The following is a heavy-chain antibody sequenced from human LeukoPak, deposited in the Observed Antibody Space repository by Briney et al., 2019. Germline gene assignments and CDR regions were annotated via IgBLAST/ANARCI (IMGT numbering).Heavy chain of an antibody. CDR3: ARGFYRAAADFDY. CDR1: GFTFSSYG. D-gene: IGHD6-13*01. V-gene: IGHV3-30*03. CDR2: ISYDGSNK. Sequence: GGSLRLSCAASGFTFSSYGMHWVRQAPGKGLEWVAVISYDGSNKYYADSVKGRFTISRDNSKNTLYLQMNSLRAEDTAVYYCARGFYRAAADFDYWGQGTLVTVSS. J-gene: IGHJ4*02.